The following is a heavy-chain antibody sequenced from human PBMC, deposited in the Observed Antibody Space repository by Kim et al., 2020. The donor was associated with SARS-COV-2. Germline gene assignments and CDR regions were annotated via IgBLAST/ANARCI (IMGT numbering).Heavy chain of an antibody. Sequence: SETLSLTCNVSGASISDFYWSWIRQSPGRGLEWIGYIFGSGGPDYNPSFRGRAAISLDTSKSHLSLSLRSVTAADTALYFCARPSYSAATGLFFFFVLWG. CDR3: ARPSYSAATGLFFFFVL. V-gene: IGHV4-4*09. J-gene: IGHJ2*01. CDR1: GASISDFY. D-gene: IGHD3-10*01. CDR2: IFGSGGP.